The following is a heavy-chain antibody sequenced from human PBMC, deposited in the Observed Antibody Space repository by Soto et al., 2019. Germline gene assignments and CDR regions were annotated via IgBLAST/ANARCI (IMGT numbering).Heavy chain of an antibody. J-gene: IGHJ4*02. CDR1: GGSISSGDYY. Sequence: SETLSLTCTVSGGSISSGDYYWSWIRQPPGKGLEWIGYIYYSGSTYYNPSLKSRVTISVDTSKNQFSLKLSSVTAADTAVYYCARGRGYSYGLGFHFDYWGQGTLVTVSS. CDR2: IYYSGST. CDR3: ARGRGYSYGLGFHFDY. V-gene: IGHV4-30-4*01. D-gene: IGHD5-18*01.